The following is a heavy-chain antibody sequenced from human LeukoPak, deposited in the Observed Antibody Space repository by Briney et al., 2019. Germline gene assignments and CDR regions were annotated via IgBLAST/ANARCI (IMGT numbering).Heavy chain of an antibody. CDR1: GYIFTSYW. CDR2: IAPFDSDT. V-gene: IGHV5-51*07. CDR3: ARSERVGATASFDS. D-gene: IGHD1-26*01. Sequence: GESLKISCYGSGYIFTSYWIAWVHQMPGKGLEWMGIIAPFDSDTRYSPSFQGQVIISSDKSISTAYLQWSSLQASDTAMYFCARSERVGATASFDSWGQGTLVTVSS. J-gene: IGHJ4*02.